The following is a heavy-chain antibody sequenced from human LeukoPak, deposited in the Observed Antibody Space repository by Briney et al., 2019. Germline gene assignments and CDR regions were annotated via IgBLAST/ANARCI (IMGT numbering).Heavy chain of an antibody. CDR2: IYYSGST. Sequence: SETLSLTCTVSGGSISSYYWSWIRQPPGKGLEWIGYIYYSGSTNYNPSLKSRVTISVDTSKNQFSLKLSSVTAADTAVYYCARGRWKAVAGPRDFDYWGQGTLVTVSS. V-gene: IGHV4-59*01. D-gene: IGHD6-19*01. CDR3: ARGRWKAVAGPRDFDY. CDR1: GGSISSYY. J-gene: IGHJ4*02.